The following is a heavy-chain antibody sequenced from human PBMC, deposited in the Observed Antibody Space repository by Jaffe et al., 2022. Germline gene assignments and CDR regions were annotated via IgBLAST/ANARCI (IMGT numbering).Heavy chain of an antibody. V-gene: IGHV4-34*01. D-gene: IGHD3-22*01. Sequence: QVQLQQWGAGLLKPSETLSLTCAVYGGSFSGYYWSWIRQPPGKGLEWIGEINHSGSTNYNPSLKSRVTISVDTSKNQFSLKLSSVTAADTAVYYCASLRPDPTDYYDSSGYYGTWGQGTLVTVSS. CDR2: INHSGST. J-gene: IGHJ5*02. CDR3: ASLRPDPTDYYDSSGYYGT. CDR1: GGSFSGYY.